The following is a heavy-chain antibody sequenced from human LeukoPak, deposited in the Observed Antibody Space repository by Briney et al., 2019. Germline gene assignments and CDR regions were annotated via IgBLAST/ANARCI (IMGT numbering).Heavy chain of an antibody. V-gene: IGHV4-30-4*08. J-gene: IGHJ6*03. CDR1: GVSISSGDYY. CDR3: ARGVVGYYMDV. Sequence: PSQTLSLTCTVSGVSISSGDYYWSWIRQPPGKGLEWIGYIYYSGSTYYNPSLKSRVTISVDTSKNQFSLKLSSVTAADTAVYYCARGVVGYYMDVWGKGTTVTVSS. CDR2: IYYSGST.